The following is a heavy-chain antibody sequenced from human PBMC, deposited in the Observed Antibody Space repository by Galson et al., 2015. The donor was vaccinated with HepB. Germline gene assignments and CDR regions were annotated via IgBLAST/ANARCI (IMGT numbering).Heavy chain of an antibody. Sequence: CAASGFTFSSYSMNWVRKAPGKGLEGVSYISSSSSTIDYANSVKAQFTISRDNAKNSLYKKMNSLKDDDTSVYYWARDQRYSSDSIGTYDFWGQGTLVTVSS. J-gene: IGHJ4*02. D-gene: IGHD3/OR15-3a*01. CDR1: GFTFSSYS. CDR3: ARDQRYSSDSIGTYDF. CDR2: ISSSSSTI. V-gene: IGHV3-48*02.